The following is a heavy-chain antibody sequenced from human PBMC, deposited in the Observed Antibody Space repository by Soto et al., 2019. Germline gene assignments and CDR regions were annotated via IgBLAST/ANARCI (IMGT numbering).Heavy chain of an antibody. CDR1: GYTFTSYA. CDR2: INAGNGNT. J-gene: IGHJ4*02. Sequence: ASVKVSCKASGYTFTSYAMHWVRQAPGQRLEWMGWINAGNGNTKYSQKFQGRVTITRDTSASTAYMELSSLRSEDTAVYYCARDLRGASPTVFWGQGTLVTVSS. V-gene: IGHV1-3*01. CDR3: ARDLRGASPTVF. D-gene: IGHD3-10*01.